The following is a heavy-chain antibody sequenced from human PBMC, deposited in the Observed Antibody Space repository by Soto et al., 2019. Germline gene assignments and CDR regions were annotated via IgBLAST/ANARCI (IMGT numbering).Heavy chain of an antibody. CDR1: GYTFSSYG. CDR2: ISPYNDDT. Sequence: ASVKVSCKASGYTFSSYGINWVRQAPGQGLEWLGWISPYNDDTKYAQKLQGRVTMTTDTSSRTAYMALRSLRSDDTAVYFCSRGGYYDSSGSRNYHYYGMDVWGQGTTVTVSS. CDR3: SRGGYYDSSGSRNYHYYGMDV. V-gene: IGHV1-18*01. J-gene: IGHJ6*02. D-gene: IGHD3-22*01.